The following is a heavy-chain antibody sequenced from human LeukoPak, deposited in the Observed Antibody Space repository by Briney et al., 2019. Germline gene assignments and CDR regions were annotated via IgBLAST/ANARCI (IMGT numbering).Heavy chain of an antibody. CDR3: ARHGAYYDSSGYFLFDY. Sequence: SETLSLTCAVYGGSFSGYYWSWIRQPPGKGLEWIGEINHSGSTNYNPSLKSRVTISVDTSKNQFSLKLSSVTAADTAVYYCARHGAYYDSSGYFLFDYWGQGTLVTVSS. V-gene: IGHV4-34*01. CDR2: INHSGST. CDR1: GGSFSGYY. J-gene: IGHJ4*02. D-gene: IGHD3-22*01.